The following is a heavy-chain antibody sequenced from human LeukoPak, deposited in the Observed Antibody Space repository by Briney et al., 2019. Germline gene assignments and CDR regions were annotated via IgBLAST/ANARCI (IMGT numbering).Heavy chain of an antibody. CDR3: AKAHGSGSYHEYFQH. CDR2: ISWNSGSI. CDR1: GFTFDDYA. Sequence: GGSLRLSCAASGFTFDDYAMHWVRQAPGKGLEWVSGISWNSGSIGYADSVKGRFTISRDNAKNSLYLQMNSLRAEDTALYYCAKAHGSGSYHEYFQHWGQGTLVTVSS. D-gene: IGHD3-10*01. V-gene: IGHV3-9*01. J-gene: IGHJ1*01.